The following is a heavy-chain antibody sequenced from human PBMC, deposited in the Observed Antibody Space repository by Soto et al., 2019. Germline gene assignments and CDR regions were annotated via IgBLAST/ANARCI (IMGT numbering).Heavy chain of an antibody. Sequence: QAQLMQSGAEVKKPGSSVKVSCKASGGTFSGYAINWVRQAPGQGLEWMGGIIPLLGITDYGQKFQGRITIAADESTGTAYMDLRGLRSEDTSVYYCVRDPRSITGTTSSEDFQHWCQGTLVSVSS. CDR3: VRDPRSITGTTSSEDFQH. CDR2: IIPLLGIT. V-gene: IGHV1-69*01. J-gene: IGHJ1*01. CDR1: GGTFSGYA. D-gene: IGHD1-20*01.